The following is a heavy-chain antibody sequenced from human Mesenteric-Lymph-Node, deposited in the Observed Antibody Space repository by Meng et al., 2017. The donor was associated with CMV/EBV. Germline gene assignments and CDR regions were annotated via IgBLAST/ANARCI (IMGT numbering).Heavy chain of an antibody. Sequence: SCAASGFTVSSNYMSWVRQAPGKGLELVSVIYSGGSTYYADSVKGRFTISRDNSKNTLYLQMNSLRAEDTAVYYCARDLGGAAGLDYWGQGTLVTVSS. CDR1: GFTVSSNY. J-gene: IGHJ4*02. D-gene: IGHD6-13*01. V-gene: IGHV3-66*01. CDR2: IYSGGST. CDR3: ARDLGGAAGLDY.